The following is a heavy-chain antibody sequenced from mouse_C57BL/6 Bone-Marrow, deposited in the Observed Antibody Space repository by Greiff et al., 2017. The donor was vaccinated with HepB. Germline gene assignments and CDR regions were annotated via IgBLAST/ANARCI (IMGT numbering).Heavy chain of an antibody. Sequence: VKLVEYGAELARPGASVKMSCKASGYTFTSYTMHWVKQRPGQGLEWIGYINPSSGYTKYNQKFKDKATLTADKSSSTAYMQLSSLTSEDSAVYYCAFYDYDYFDYWGQGTTLTVSS. CDR1: GYTFTSYT. CDR2: INPSSGYT. D-gene: IGHD2-4*01. J-gene: IGHJ2*01. V-gene: IGHV1-4*01. CDR3: AFYDYDYFDY.